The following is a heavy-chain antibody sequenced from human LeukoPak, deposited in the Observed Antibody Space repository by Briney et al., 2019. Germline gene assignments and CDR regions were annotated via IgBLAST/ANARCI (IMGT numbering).Heavy chain of an antibody. Sequence: VASVKVSCKASGGTFSSYAISWVRQAPGQGLEWMGWINPNSGVTNYAQKFQGRVTMTRDTSISTAYMELTSLRSDDTAVYYCATTRVTTTRLDYWGQGTLVTVSS. J-gene: IGHJ4*02. CDR1: GGTFSSYA. CDR3: ATTRVTTTRLDY. D-gene: IGHD5-12*01. CDR2: INPNSGVT. V-gene: IGHV1-2*02.